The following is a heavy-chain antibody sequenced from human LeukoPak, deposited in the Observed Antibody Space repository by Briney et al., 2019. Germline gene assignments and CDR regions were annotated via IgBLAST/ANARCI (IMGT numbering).Heavy chain of an antibody. V-gene: IGHV5-51*01. CDR2: IYPGDSDT. Sequence: GESLQISCKGSGYSFTSYWIGWVRQMPGKGLEWMGIIYPGDSDTRYSPSFQGQVTISADKSISTAYLQWSSLKASDTAMYYCARHALATVTTSDAFDIWGQGTMVTVSS. D-gene: IGHD4-17*01. CDR1: GYSFTSYW. CDR3: ARHALATVTTSDAFDI. J-gene: IGHJ3*02.